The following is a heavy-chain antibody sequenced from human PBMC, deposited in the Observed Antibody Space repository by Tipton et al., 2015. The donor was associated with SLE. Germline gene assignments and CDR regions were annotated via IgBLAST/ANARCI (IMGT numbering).Heavy chain of an antibody. CDR3: TRVGGRTGTFDI. J-gene: IGHJ3*02. V-gene: IGHV3-49*04. CDR1: GFTFSDHY. CDR2: IRSKAYGGTT. Sequence: SLRLSCAASGFTFSDHYMDWVRQAPGKGLEWVGFIRSKAYGGTTEYAASVKGRFTISRDDSKSIAYLQMNSLKTEDTAVYYCTRVGGRTGTFDIWGQGTMVTVSS. D-gene: IGHD3-10*01.